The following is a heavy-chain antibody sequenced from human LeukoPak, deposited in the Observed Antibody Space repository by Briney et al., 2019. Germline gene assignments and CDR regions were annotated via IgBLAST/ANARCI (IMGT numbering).Heavy chain of an antibody. Sequence: GGSLRLSCTSSGFTFSDYAMSWVRQAPEKGLEWVGFIRSKAYGGTTQHAASVKGRFTISRDDSRSIAYLQMNSLKTEDTAVYYCRGYYDSSGYYYYFDYWGQGTLVTVSS. CDR3: RGYYDSSGYYYYFDY. J-gene: IGHJ4*02. V-gene: IGHV3-49*04. CDR2: IRSKAYGGTT. CDR1: GFTFSDYA. D-gene: IGHD3-22*01.